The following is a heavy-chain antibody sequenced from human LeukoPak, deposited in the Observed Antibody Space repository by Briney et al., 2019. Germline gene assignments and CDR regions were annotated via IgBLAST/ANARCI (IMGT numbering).Heavy chain of an antibody. J-gene: IGHJ4*02. CDR1: GFTFSSYA. V-gene: IGHV3-23*01. CDR2: ISGSGGSS. CDR3: AKEPITMIRGAPFDY. Sequence: GGSLRLSCAASGFTFSSYAMNWVRQAPGKGLEWVSVISGSGGSSYYADSVKGRFTISRDNSKNTLYLQMNSLRAEDTAVYYCAKEPITMIRGAPFDYWGQGTLVTVSS. D-gene: IGHD3-10*01.